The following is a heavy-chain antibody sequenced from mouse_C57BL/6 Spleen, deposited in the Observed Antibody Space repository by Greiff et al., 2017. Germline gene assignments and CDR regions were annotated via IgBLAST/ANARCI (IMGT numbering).Heavy chain of an antibody. V-gene: IGHV5-17*01. D-gene: IGHD2-1*01. CDR2: ISRGSSTI. Sequence: EVQRVESGGGLVKPGGSLKLSCAASGFTFSDYGMHWVRQAPEKGLEWVAYISRGSSTIYYADTVKGRFTISRDNAKNTLFLQMTSLRSEDTAMYYCTRNYDGNYGIGDWGQGTLVTVSA. J-gene: IGHJ3*02. CDR3: TRNYDGNYGIGD. CDR1: GFTFSDYG.